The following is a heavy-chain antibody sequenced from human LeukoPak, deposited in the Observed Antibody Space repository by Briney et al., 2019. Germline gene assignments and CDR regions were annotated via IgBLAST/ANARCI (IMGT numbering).Heavy chain of an antibody. CDR2: IYYSGST. CDR1: GGSISSGDYY. D-gene: IGHD2-2*01. Sequence: PSETLSLTYTVSGGSISSGDYYWSWIRQPPGKGLEWIVYIYYSGSTYYNPSLKSRVTISVDTSKNQFSLKLSSVTAADTAVYYCAGYCSSTSCYPLYYFDYWGQGTLVTVSS. V-gene: IGHV4-30-4*08. CDR3: AGYCSSTSCYPLYYFDY. J-gene: IGHJ4*02.